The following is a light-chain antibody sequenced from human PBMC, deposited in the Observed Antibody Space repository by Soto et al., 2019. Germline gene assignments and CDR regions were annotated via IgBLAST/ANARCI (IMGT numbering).Light chain of an antibody. CDR3: QQYGMSPT. J-gene: IGKJ1*01. CDR2: GAS. CDR1: QPLNYN. Sequence: EIVMTQSPATLSVPPRDRATLPCRAGQPLNYNVAWYQHKPGQAPRLLIYGASTRATGISARFSGSGSGTDFTLTISRLEPDDCVVYYCQQYGMSPTFCQGTKVDI. V-gene: IGKV3-15*01.